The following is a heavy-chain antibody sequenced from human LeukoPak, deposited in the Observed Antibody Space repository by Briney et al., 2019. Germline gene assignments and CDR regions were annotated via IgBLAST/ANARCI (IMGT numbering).Heavy chain of an antibody. CDR3: ARSPPTYYDFWSGPKNNWFDP. J-gene: IGHJ5*02. CDR1: GGSISSYY. Sequence: SETLSLTCTVSGGSISSYYWSWIRQPAGKGLEWIGRIYTSGSTNYNPSLKSRVTMSVDPSKNQFSLKLSSVTAADTAVYYCARSPPTYYDFWSGPKNNWFDPWGQGTLVTVSS. CDR2: IYTSGST. D-gene: IGHD3-3*01. V-gene: IGHV4-4*07.